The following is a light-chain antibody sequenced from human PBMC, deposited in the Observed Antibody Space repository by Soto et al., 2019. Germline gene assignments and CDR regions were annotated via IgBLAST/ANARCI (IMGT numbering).Light chain of an antibody. J-gene: IGKJ1*01. Sequence: DLQTTQSPSSLSASVEDRVIITCRASQSISNHLNWYQQKPGKAPKLLIFAASSLQSGVPSRFSGSRSGPDFTLTISSLQPEEFATYYCQQSYSSPPTFGQGTKVDIK. CDR1: QSISNH. CDR2: AAS. V-gene: IGKV1-39*01. CDR3: QQSYSSPPT.